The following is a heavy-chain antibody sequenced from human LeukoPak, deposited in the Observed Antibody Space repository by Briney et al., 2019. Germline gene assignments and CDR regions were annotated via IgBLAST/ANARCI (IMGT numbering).Heavy chain of an antibody. CDR2: ISYDGSNK. D-gene: IGHD6-13*01. J-gene: IGHJ3*02. CDR3: ARSGQQLVQDAFDI. Sequence: PGGSLRLSCAASGFTFSSYGMHWVRQAPGKGLEWVAVISYDGSNKYYANSVKGRFTISRDNSKNTLYLQMNSLRAEDTAVYYCARSGQQLVQDAFDIWGQGTMVTVSS. CDR1: GFTFSSYG. V-gene: IGHV3-30*03.